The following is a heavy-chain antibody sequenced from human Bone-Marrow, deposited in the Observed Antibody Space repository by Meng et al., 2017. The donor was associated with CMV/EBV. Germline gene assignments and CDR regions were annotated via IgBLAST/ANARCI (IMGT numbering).Heavy chain of an antibody. CDR1: GGSISSYY. J-gene: IGHJ4*02. CDR2: IYYSGST. D-gene: IGHD6-13*01. V-gene: IGHV4-59*01. CDR3: ARDEGSSWFEGGMRY. Sequence: SETLSLTCTVSGGSISSYYWSWIRQPPGKGLEWIGYIYYSGSTNYNPSLKSRVTISVDTSKNQFSLKLSSVTAADTAVYYCARDEGSSWFEGGMRYWGQGTLVTVSS.